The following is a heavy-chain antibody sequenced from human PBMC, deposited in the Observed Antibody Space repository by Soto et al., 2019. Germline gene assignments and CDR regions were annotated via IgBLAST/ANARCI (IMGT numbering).Heavy chain of an antibody. D-gene: IGHD2-8*01. CDR2: INQSGGT. J-gene: IGHJ3*02. CDR3: ARDPYANAFDI. CDR1: GASLSGYD. Sequence: SETLSLTCAVYGASLSGYDWSWVCQPPGKGLEWIGEINQSGGTNYNPSLKGRVTISMDTSKNQFSLRLKSVTAADTAIYYCARDPYANAFDIWGRGXMVTV. V-gene: IGHV4-34*01.